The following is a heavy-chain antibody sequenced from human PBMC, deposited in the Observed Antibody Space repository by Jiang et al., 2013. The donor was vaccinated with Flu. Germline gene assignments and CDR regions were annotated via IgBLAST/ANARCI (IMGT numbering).Heavy chain of an antibody. D-gene: IGHD3-10*01. V-gene: IGHV4-39*01. CDR2: IYYSGRT. J-gene: IGHJ6*02. CDR3: ARMDYGSGSYYYYYGMDV. Sequence: GPGLVKPSETLSLTCTVSGGSISSSSYYWGWIRQPPGKGLEWIGSIYYSGRTYYNPSLKSRVTISVDTSKNQFSLSLSSVTAADTAVYYCARMDYGSGSYYYYYGMDVRGQGTTVTVSS. CDR1: GGSISSSSYY.